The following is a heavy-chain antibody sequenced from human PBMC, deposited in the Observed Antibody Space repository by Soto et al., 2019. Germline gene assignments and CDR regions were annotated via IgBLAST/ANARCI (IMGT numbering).Heavy chain of an antibody. Sequence: SETLSLTCSVPGASISAGDSFWSWSRQAPGKGLEWIGYIYYTETTYYNPSLSSRFSMSVDTSTNQFSLTLSSVTAADTAVYYCVRGGYCSSSNCYNWLDPWGQGLLVTVSS. CDR3: VRGGYCSSSNCYNWLDP. CDR2: IYYTETT. CDR1: GASISAGDSF. J-gene: IGHJ5*02. D-gene: IGHD2-2*01. V-gene: IGHV4-31*03.